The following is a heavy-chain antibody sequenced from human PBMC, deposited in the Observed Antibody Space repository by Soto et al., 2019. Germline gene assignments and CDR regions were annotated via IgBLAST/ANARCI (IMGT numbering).Heavy chain of an antibody. D-gene: IGHD6-19*01. V-gene: IGHV1-2*02. J-gene: IGHJ3*02. Sequence: ASVKVSCKASGYTFTGYYRHWVRQAPGQGLEWMGWINPNSGGTNYAQKFQGRVTMTRDTSISTAYLELSRLTSDDTAVYYCARGLGVAGQVANDPFNIPGEGTMV. CDR3: ARGLGVAGQVANDPFNI. CDR2: INPNSGGT. CDR1: GYTFTGYY.